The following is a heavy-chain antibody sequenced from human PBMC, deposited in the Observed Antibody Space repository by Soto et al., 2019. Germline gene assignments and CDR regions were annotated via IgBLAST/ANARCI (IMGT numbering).Heavy chain of an antibody. V-gene: IGHV1-24*01. Sequence: ASVKVSCKVSGYTLTELSMHCVRQAPGKGLEWMGGFDPEDGETIYAQKFQGRVTMTEDTSTDTAYMELSSLRSEDTAVYYCATTGSRIAVAEYYFDYWGQGTLVTVSS. CDR3: ATTGSRIAVAEYYFDY. J-gene: IGHJ4*02. D-gene: IGHD6-19*01. CDR1: GYTLTELS. CDR2: FDPEDGET.